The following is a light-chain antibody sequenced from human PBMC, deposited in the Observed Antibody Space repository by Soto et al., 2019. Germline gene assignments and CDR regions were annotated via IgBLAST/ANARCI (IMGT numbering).Light chain of an antibody. CDR1: HSVSDN. Sequence: EIMMTQSPATLSVSPGERATLSCRASHSVSDNLAWYQQKPGQAPRLLIYEASNRATGIPARFSGSGSGADFTLTISSLEPEDFALYCCQQHINWPLTFGGGTKVDIK. CDR3: QQHINWPLT. CDR2: EAS. J-gene: IGKJ4*01. V-gene: IGKV3-11*01.